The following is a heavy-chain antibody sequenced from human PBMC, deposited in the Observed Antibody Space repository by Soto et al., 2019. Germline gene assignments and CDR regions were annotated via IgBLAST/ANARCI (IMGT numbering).Heavy chain of an antibody. D-gene: IGHD2-15*01. Sequence: SVKVSCKASGCTFRSYTISWVRLAPGQGLEWMGRIIPILGIANYAQKFQGRVTITADKSTSTAYMELSSLRSEDTAVYYCAGSSGGSPKSIDYWGQGTLVTVSS. CDR3: AGSSGGSPKSIDY. CDR1: GCTFRSYT. CDR2: IIPILGIA. V-gene: IGHV1-69*02. J-gene: IGHJ4*02.